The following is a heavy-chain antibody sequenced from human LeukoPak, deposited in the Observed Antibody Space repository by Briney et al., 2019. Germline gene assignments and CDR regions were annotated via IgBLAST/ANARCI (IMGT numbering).Heavy chain of an antibody. V-gene: IGHV1-46*01. CDR2: IIPSGGST. CDR1: GGTFSSYA. CDR3: ARRYLTCSHGSCWESLDY. D-gene: IGHD2-15*01. Sequence: ASVKVSCKASGGTFSSYAISWVRQAPGQGLEWMGGIIPSGGSTSYAQTFQGRVTMTRDTSTSTFYMELSSLRSEDTAVYYCARRYLTCSHGSCWESLDYWGQGTLVTVSS. J-gene: IGHJ4*02.